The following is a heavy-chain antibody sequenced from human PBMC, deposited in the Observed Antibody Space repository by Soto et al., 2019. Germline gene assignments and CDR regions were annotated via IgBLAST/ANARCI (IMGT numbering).Heavy chain of an antibody. J-gene: IGHJ6*02. CDR3: ARSLSFGYYYYGMDV. V-gene: IGHV3-74*01. CDR1: GFTFSSYW. Sequence: PGGSLRLSCAASGFTFSSYWMEWVRQAPGKGLVWVSRINSDGSSTSYADSVKGRFTISRDNAKNTLYLQMNSLRAEDTAVYYCARSLSFGYYYYGMDVWGQGTTVTVSS. CDR2: INSDGSST. D-gene: IGHD1-26*01.